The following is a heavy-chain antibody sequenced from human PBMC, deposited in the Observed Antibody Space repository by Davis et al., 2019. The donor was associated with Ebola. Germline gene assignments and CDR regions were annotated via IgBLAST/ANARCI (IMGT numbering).Heavy chain of an antibody. Sequence: PGGSLRLSCAASGFTFDDYAMHWVRQAPGKGLEWVSGISWNSGSIGYADSVKGRFTISRDNAKNSLYLQMNSLRAEDTALYYCAKDLGWPGVVNYYYYYGMDVWGQGTTVTVSS. D-gene: IGHD2-21*01. V-gene: IGHV3-9*01. CDR1: GFTFDDYA. CDR3: AKDLGWPGVVNYYYYYGMDV. CDR2: ISWNSGSI. J-gene: IGHJ6*02.